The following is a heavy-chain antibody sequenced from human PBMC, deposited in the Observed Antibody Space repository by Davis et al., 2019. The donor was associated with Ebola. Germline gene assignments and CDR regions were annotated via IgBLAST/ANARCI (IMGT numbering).Heavy chain of an antibody. V-gene: IGHV3-53*01. CDR3: ARGVGKTAPDY. CDR2: IYIDGTT. D-gene: IGHD1-26*01. J-gene: IGHJ4*02. CDR1: GFTVSSNY. Sequence: PGGSLRLSCAASGFTVSSNYMSWVRQAPGKGLEWVSVIYIDGTTYYANSVKGRFTISRDNSKNTLYLQMNSLRAEDTAVYCCARGVGKTAPDYWGQGTLVTVSS.